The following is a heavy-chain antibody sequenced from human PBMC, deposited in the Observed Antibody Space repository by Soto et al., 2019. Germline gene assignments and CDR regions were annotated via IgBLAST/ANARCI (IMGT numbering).Heavy chain of an antibody. D-gene: IGHD3-3*01. CDR2: INPYNANK. CDR3: ARDNVGFDLWNPQGYPFDI. J-gene: IGHJ3*02. V-gene: IGHV1-18*04. Sequence: APVKGSCKAYGYNLTDHGNSWVPQAPVQGPECIGWINPYNANKRHGEKVQGSEPMYWHASTSTVYMELSGLRSEDTAMYYCARDNVGFDLWNPQGYPFDIWGQGTKVTVSS. CDR1: GYNLTDHG.